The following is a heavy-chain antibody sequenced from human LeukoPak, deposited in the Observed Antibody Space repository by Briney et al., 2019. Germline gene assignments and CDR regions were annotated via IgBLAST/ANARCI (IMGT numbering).Heavy chain of an antibody. CDR2: ISASGGGT. Sequence: QSGGSLRLSCAASEFIFSSYGMSWVRQAPGKGLEWVSAISASGGGTYYADSVKGRFTIFRDNSRNTLYLQMNSLRAEDTAIYYCAKEVTPGALLYGPFDYWGQGTLVTVSS. CDR1: EFIFSSYG. D-gene: IGHD4-23*01. V-gene: IGHV3-23*01. J-gene: IGHJ4*02. CDR3: AKEVTPGALLYGPFDY.